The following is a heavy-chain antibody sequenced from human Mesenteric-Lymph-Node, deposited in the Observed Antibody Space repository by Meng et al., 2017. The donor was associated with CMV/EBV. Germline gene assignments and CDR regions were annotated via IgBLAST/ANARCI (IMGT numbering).Heavy chain of an antibody. J-gene: IGHJ4*02. CDR2: IIPIFGTA. V-gene: IGHV1-69*05. D-gene: IGHD3-3*01. CDR1: TFSSYT. Sequence: TFSSYTINWARQAPGQGLEWMGGIIPIFGTANYAQKFQGRVTITTDESTSTAYMELSSLRSEDTAVYYCARVRYVTIFGVVSPLFDYWGQGTLVTVSS. CDR3: ARVRYVTIFGVVSPLFDY.